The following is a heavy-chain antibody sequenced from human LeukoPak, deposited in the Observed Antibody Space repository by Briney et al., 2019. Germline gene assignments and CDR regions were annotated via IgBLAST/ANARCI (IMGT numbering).Heavy chain of an antibody. CDR3: ARLPSLGSKHRRWLSHYFDY. CDR1: GYRFTSFW. CDR2: IYPSDSDT. V-gene: IGHV5-51*01. D-gene: IGHD4-23*01. Sequence: GESLKISGKASGYRFTSFWIAWAGQIPRKGLEWMGIIYPSDSDTRYSPSFQGQVTISADTSISTASLQWSSLKASATAMYFCARLPSLGSKHRRWLSHYFDYWGQGTRVTVSS. J-gene: IGHJ4*02.